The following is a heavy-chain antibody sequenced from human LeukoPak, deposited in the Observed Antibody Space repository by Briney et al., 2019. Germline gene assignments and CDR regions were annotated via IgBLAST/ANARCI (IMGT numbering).Heavy chain of an antibody. J-gene: IGHJ6*02. V-gene: IGHV1-69*05. CDR2: IIPIFGTA. Sequence: GSSVKVSCKASGGTFSSYAISWVRQAPGQGLEWMGGIIPIFGTANYAQKFQGRVTITTDESTSTAYMELRSLRSDDTAVYYCAREPWNRYFDWLGSCMDVWGQGTTVTVSS. CDR1: GGTFSSYA. CDR3: AREPWNRYFDWLGSCMDV. D-gene: IGHD3-9*01.